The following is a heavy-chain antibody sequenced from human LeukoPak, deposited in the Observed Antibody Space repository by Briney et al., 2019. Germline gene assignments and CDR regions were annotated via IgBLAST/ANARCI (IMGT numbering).Heavy chain of an antibody. V-gene: IGHV1-2*02. CDR2: INPNSGGT. CDR3: ARGLAARRPVDY. D-gene: IGHD6-6*01. CDR1: GYTFTGYY. Sequence: VASVKVSCKASGYTFTGYYMHWVRQAPGQGLEWMGWINPNSGGTNYAQKFQGRVTMTRNTSISTAYMELSSLRSEDTAVYYCARGLAARRPVDYWGQGTLVTVSS. J-gene: IGHJ4*02.